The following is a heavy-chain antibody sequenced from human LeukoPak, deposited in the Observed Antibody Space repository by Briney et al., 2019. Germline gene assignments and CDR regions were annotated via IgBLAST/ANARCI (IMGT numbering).Heavy chain of an antibody. V-gene: IGHV1-69*02. D-gene: IGHD5-18*01. CDR2: VIPILDIA. Sequence: GASVKLSCKASAGTFSIYTISWVRHPPGQGHEWMGRVIPILDIAHYAQKFQGRVTITADKSTSTAYMELSSLRSDDTAVYYCARLDTAMSIDYWGQGTLVTVSS. CDR3: ARLDTAMSIDY. J-gene: IGHJ4*02. CDR1: AGTFSIYT.